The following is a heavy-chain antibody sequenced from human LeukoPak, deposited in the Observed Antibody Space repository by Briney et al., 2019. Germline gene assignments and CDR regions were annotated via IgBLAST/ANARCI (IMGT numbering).Heavy chain of an antibody. CDR1: GFTFSKAW. J-gene: IGHJ4*02. CDR3: ATDPAYSTSS. Sequence: GGSLRLSCAASGFTFSKAWMSWVRQAPGKGLEWVGRIKSKADGGTTDYAAPVKGRFTISRDDSKRTLYLQMNTLKTEDAAVYYCATDPAYSTSSWGQGTLVTVSS. V-gene: IGHV3-15*01. D-gene: IGHD6-6*01. CDR2: IKSKADGGTT.